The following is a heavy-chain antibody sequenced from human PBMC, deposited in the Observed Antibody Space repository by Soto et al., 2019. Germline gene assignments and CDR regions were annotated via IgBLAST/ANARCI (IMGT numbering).Heavy chain of an antibody. V-gene: IGHV4-4*07. D-gene: IGHD6-13*01. CDR3: ARGAAAGVDYGMDV. Sequence: SETLSLTCTVSGGSFSSYYWSWIRQPAGKGLQWIGRIYTSGGTNYNPSLKSRVAMSVDTSKKKFSLKLSSVTAADTAVYYCARGAAAGVDYGMDVWGRGTTVNVSS. CDR1: GGSFSSYY. J-gene: IGHJ6*02. CDR2: IYTSGGT.